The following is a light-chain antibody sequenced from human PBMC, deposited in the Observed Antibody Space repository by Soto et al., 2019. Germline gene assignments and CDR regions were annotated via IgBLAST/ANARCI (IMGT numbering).Light chain of an antibody. CDR3: QLYDDWPLT. Sequence: EKVMTQSPATLSVSPGERATLSCRASENVKTRLAWYQQKSGQAPRLLIYDAFTRATGIPARLSGSASGTEFTLTIRSLQSEASAVYSCQLYDDWPLTFGGGTKVEIK. CDR2: DAF. V-gene: IGKV3-15*01. CDR1: ENVKTR. J-gene: IGKJ4*01.